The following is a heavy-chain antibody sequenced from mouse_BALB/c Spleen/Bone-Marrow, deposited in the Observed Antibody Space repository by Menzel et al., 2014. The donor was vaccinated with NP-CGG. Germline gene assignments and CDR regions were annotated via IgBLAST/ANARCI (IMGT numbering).Heavy chain of an antibody. V-gene: IGHV1S81*02. D-gene: IGHD2-4*01. CDR1: GYTFTRYW. CDR2: INPSNGRT. J-gene: IGHJ3*01. CDR3: TRRGDYDKRVVFAY. Sequence: VQLVESGAELVKPGASVKLSCKVSGYTFTRYWMHWVKQRPGQGLEWIGEINPSNGRTNYNEKFKSKATLTVDKSSSTAYMQLSSLTSEDSAVYYCTRRGDYDKRVVFAYWGQGTLVTVSA.